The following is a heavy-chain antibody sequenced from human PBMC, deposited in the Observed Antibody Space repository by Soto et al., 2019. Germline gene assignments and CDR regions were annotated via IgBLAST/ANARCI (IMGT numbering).Heavy chain of an antibody. CDR2: IYYSGST. Sequence: QVQLQESGPGLVKPSETLSLTCTVSGGSISSYYWSWIRQPPGQGLEWIGYIYYSGSTNYNPSLKSRVTISVDTSKNQFSLKLSSVTAAYTAVYYCAGSIAAAGIFFDYWGQGTLVTVSP. D-gene: IGHD6-13*01. CDR1: GGSISSYY. J-gene: IGHJ4*02. CDR3: AGSIAAAGIFFDY. V-gene: IGHV4-59*08.